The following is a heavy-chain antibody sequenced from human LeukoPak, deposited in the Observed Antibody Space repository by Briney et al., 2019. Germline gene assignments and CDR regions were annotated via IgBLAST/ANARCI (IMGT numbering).Heavy chain of an antibody. D-gene: IGHD6-19*01. CDR1: GFTFSSYG. V-gene: IGHV3-30*18. CDR2: IWYGGSNK. CDR3: AKGNSSGWLNYFDY. Sequence: GRSLRLSCAASGFTFSSYGMHWVRQAPGKGLEWVAVIWYGGSNKYYADSVKGRFTISRDNSKNTLYLQMNSLRAEDTAVYYCAKGNSSGWLNYFDYWGQGTLVTVSS. J-gene: IGHJ4*02.